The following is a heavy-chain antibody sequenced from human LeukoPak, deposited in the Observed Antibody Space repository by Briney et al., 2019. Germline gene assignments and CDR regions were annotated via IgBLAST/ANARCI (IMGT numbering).Heavy chain of an antibody. CDR3: ASGNDYSNYYFDY. CDR1: GGTFSSYA. D-gene: IGHD4-11*01. J-gene: IGHJ4*02. CDR2: IIPIFGTA. V-gene: IGHV1-69*13. Sequence: SVKVSCKASGGTFSSYAISWVRQAPGQGLEWMGGIIPIFGTANYAQKFQGRVTITADESTSTAYMELSSLRSEDTAVYYCASGNDYSNYYFDYWGQGTLVTVSS.